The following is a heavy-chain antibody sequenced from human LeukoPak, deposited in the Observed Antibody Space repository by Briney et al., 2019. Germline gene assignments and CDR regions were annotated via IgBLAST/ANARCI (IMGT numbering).Heavy chain of an antibody. Sequence: GGSLRLSCAASGFTFSSYEMNWVRQAPGKGLEWVSYISSSGSTIYYADSVKGRFTISRDNAKNSLYLQMNSLRAEDTAVYYCARRPDYGDYWGQGTLVTVSS. J-gene: IGHJ4*02. CDR3: ARRPDYGDY. V-gene: IGHV3-48*03. CDR1: GFTFSSYE. CDR2: ISSSGSTI.